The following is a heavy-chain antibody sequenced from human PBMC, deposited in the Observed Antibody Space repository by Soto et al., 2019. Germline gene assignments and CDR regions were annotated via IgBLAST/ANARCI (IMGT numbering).Heavy chain of an antibody. Sequence: QVQLQESGPGLVKPSQTLSLTCTVSGGSISSGGYYWSWIRQHPGKGLEWIGYIDYSGSTYYNPSLKSRVTISVDTSKNQFSLKLSSVTAADTAVYYCARDFPYGDYVGWFDPWGQGTLVTVSS. CDR1: GGSISSGGYY. D-gene: IGHD4-17*01. V-gene: IGHV4-31*03. CDR3: ARDFPYGDYVGWFDP. CDR2: IDYSGST. J-gene: IGHJ5*02.